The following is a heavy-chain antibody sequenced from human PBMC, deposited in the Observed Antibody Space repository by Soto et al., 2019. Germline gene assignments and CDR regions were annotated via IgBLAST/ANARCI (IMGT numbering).Heavy chain of an antibody. D-gene: IGHD6-6*01. Sequence: SETLSLTCTVSGGSSSSGGYYCSWIRQHPGKGLEWIGYIYYSGSTYYNPSLKSRVTISVDTSKNQFSLKLSSVTAADTAVYYCARVGDSSSSGYYYYGMDVWGQGTTVTVSS. J-gene: IGHJ6*02. CDR3: ARVGDSSSSGYYYYGMDV. CDR1: GGSSSSGGYY. V-gene: IGHV4-31*03. CDR2: IYYSGST.